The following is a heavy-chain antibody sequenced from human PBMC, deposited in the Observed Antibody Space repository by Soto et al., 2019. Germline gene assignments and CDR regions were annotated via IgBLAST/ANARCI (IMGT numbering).Heavy chain of an antibody. Sequence: ASVKVYCKASGGSFTNNDFSWVRQATGQGLEWMGWMNPGIGDAGYAQKFQGRVTITRDVSITTAYMELSSLRSDGTDRYYCARMEPFGSLSWLDPLGPGTLVNVSS. V-gene: IGHV1-8*01. D-gene: IGHD3-10*01. J-gene: IGHJ5*01. CDR1: GGSFTNND. CDR2: MNPGIGDA. CDR3: ARMEPFGSLSWLDP.